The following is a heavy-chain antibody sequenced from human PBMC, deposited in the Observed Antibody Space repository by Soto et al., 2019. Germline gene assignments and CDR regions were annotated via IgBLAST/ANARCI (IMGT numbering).Heavy chain of an antibody. Sequence: GASVKVSCKASGYTFTGYYMHWVRQAPGQGLEWMGWINPNSGGTNYAQKFQGRVTMTRDTSISTAYMELSRLRSDDTAVYYCARETSIAARSYYYYGMDVWGQGTTVTVSS. CDR2: INPNSGGT. CDR1: GYTFTGYY. J-gene: IGHJ6*02. V-gene: IGHV1-2*02. D-gene: IGHD6-6*01. CDR3: ARETSIAARSYYYYGMDV.